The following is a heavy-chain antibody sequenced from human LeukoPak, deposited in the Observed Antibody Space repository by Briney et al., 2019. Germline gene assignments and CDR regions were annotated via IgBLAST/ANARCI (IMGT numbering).Heavy chain of an antibody. D-gene: IGHD3-10*01. CDR2: IVVGSGNT. CDR1: GFTFTSSA. J-gene: IGHJ6*02. Sequence: GTSVKDSCKASGFTFTSSAVQWVRQARGQRLEWIGWIVVGSGNTNYAQKFQERVTITRDMSTSTAYMELSSLRSEDTAVYYCARDLRRELLLWFGELPTNRYYYYGMDVWGQGTTVTVSS. CDR3: ARDLRRELLLWFGELPTNRYYYYGMDV. V-gene: IGHV1-58*01.